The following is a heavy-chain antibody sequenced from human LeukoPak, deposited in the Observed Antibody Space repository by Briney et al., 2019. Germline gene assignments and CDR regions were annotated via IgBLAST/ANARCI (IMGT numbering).Heavy chain of an antibody. D-gene: IGHD3-10*01. CDR3: ARGGVSITMVRGVLNWFDP. V-gene: IGHV4-4*07. CDR2: IYTSGST. Sequence: SETLSLTCTVSGGSISSYYWSWIRQPAGKGLEWIGRIYTSGSTNYNPSLKSRVTISVDASKNQFSLKLSSVTAADTAVYYCARGGVSITMVRGVLNWFDPWGQGTLVTVSS. CDR1: GGSISSYY. J-gene: IGHJ5*02.